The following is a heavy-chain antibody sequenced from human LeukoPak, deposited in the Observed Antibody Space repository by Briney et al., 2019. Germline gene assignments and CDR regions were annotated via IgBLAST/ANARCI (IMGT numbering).Heavy chain of an antibody. J-gene: IGHJ5*02. CDR1: GYSISSGYY. D-gene: IGHD1-26*01. CDR3: ARAQRGSLYNWFDP. Sequence: PSETLSLTCAVSGYSISSGYYWGWIRQPPGKGLEWIGSIYHSGNTYYNPSLKSRVTISVDTSKNQFSLKLSSVTAAGTAVYYCARAQRGSLYNWFDPWGQGTLVTVSS. V-gene: IGHV4-38-2*01. CDR2: IYHSGNT.